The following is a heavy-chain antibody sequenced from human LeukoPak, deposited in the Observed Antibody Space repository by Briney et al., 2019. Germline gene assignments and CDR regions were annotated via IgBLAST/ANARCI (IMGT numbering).Heavy chain of an antibody. CDR3: ATTSSSHPTAGGYFDY. V-gene: IGHV1-69*04. D-gene: IGHD6-6*01. CDR2: IIPILGIA. CDR1: GGTFSSYA. J-gene: IGHJ4*02. Sequence: SVKVSCKASGGTFSSYAISWVRQAPGQGLEWMGRIIPILGIANYAQKFQGRVTITADKSTSIAYMELSSLRSEDTAVYYCATTSSSHPTAGGYFDYWGQGTLVTVSS.